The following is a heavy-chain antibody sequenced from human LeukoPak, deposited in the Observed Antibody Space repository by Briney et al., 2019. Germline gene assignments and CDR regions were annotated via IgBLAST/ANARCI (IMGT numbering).Heavy chain of an antibody. J-gene: IGHJ5*02. CDR2: IYYSGST. V-gene: IGHV4-39*01. Sequence: SETLSLTCTASGGSISSSSYYWGWIRQPPGKGLEWIGSIYYSGSTYYNPSLKSRVTISVDTSKNQFSLKLSSVTAADTAVYYCARGVRGFDPWGQGTLVTVSS. D-gene: IGHD3-10*02. CDR1: GGSISSSSYY. CDR3: ARGVRGFDP.